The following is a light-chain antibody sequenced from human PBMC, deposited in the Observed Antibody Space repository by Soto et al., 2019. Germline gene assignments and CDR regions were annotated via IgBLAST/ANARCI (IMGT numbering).Light chain of an antibody. J-gene: IGLJ3*02. Sequence: QSALTQPASVSGSPGQSITISCTGTSSDGGGYNYVSWYQQHPGKAPKLMIYEVSNRPSGVSNSFSGSKSGNTASLTISGIQAEDEADYYCSSYTSSSTRVFGGGTKLTVL. CDR2: EVS. V-gene: IGLV2-14*01. CDR3: SSYTSSSTRV. CDR1: SSDGGGYNY.